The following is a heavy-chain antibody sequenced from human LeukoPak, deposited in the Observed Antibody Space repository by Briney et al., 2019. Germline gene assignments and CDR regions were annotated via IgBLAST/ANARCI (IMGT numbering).Heavy chain of an antibody. Sequence: PGGSLRLSCAASGFTFSTYSMNWVRQAPGKGLEWVSYISSSGNTIYYADSVKGRFTISRDNAKNSLYLQVNSLRDEDTAVYYCASIDYWGQGTLVTVSS. CDR1: GFTFSTYS. CDR3: ASIDY. V-gene: IGHV3-48*02. J-gene: IGHJ4*02. CDR2: ISSSGNTI.